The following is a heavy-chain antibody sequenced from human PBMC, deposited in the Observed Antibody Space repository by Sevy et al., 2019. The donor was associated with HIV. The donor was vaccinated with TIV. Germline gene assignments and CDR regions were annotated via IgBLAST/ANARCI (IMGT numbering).Heavy chain of an antibody. CDR1: GYTFTSYY. D-gene: IGHD2-21*01. CDR2: INPSGGGT. J-gene: IGHJ4*02. CDR3: ARVEVFFFFCYYSDY. V-gene: IGHV1-46*01. Sequence: ASVKVSCKASGYTFTSYYIHWVRQAPGQGLECMGIINPSGGGTNYAQKFQGRVTFTRDTSTSTVYMELSSLRAEDTAVYYCARVEVFFFFCYYSDYWGQGTQVTVSS.